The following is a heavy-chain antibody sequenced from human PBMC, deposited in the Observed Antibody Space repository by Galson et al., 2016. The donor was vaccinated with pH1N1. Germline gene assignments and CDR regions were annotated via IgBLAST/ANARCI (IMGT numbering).Heavy chain of an antibody. V-gene: IGHV1-18*01. D-gene: IGHD3-16*01. J-gene: IGHJ3*01. CDR1: GYTFTSFG. Sequence: SVKVSCKASGYTFTSFGITWVRQAPGQGLEWMGWINAHNGHTDYAQRLQGRVAMTTDTSTSTAYMELRSLGSDDTAVYFCAGGAVMHAFADWGQGTMVTVSS. CDR3: AGGAVMHAFAD. CDR2: INAHNGHT.